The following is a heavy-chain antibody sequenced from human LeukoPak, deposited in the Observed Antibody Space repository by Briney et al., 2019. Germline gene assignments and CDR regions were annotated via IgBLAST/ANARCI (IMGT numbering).Heavy chain of an antibody. Sequence: GGSLRLSCTVSGFSFSSYGMHWVRQAPGKGLEWISNIRTTAEGAKYAYYADSVKGRVTISRDDGKNTLYLHMNSLRDDDTAVYYCATDQRYAFDYWGQGILVTVSS. V-gene: IGHV3-48*02. D-gene: IGHD3-9*01. CDR1: GFSFSSYG. J-gene: IGHJ4*02. CDR3: ATDQRYAFDY. CDR2: IRTTAEGAKYA.